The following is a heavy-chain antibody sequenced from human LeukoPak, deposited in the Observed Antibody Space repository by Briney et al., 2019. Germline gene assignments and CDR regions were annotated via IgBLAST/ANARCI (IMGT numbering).Heavy chain of an antibody. V-gene: IGHV3-23*01. CDR2: IISSGAGT. CDR1: GFAFYNYG. D-gene: IGHD2-8*01. J-gene: IGHJ3*01. CDR3: ARDPNGAYIGAFDF. Sequence: GGSLRLSCAASGFAFYNYGMIWVRQTPGKGLEWVSDIISSGAGTSYADAVKGRFTISRDNSKSTLYLQMNSLRVDDTAMYYCARDPNGAYIGAFDFRGQGTMVTVSA.